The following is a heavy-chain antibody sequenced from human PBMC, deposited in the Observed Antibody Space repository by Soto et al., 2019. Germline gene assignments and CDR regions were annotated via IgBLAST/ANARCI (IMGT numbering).Heavy chain of an antibody. CDR3: ARDQEAGSFFPYYYGMDV. Sequence: VGSLRLSCATSGFTFSSYEMNWVRQAPGKGLEWVSYISSSGSTIYYADSVKGRFTISRDNAKNSLYLQMDSLRAEDTAVYYCARDQEAGSFFPYYYGMDVWGQGTTVTVSS. CDR2: ISSSGSTI. V-gene: IGHV3-48*03. D-gene: IGHD6-13*01. J-gene: IGHJ6*02. CDR1: GFTFSSYE.